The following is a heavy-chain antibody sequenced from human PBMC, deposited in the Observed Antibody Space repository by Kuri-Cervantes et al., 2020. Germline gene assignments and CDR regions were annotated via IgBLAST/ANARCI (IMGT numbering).Heavy chain of an antibody. Sequence: GESLKISCPASGFTFRSYWMSWVRQAPGKGLEGVANIKQDGSEKYYVDSVKGRFTISRDNAKNSLYLQMNNLRAEDTAVYYCAMSRASMVRGRIPYYFDYWGQGTLVTVSS. CDR2: IKQDGSEK. D-gene: IGHD3-10*01. CDR3: AMSRASMVRGRIPYYFDY. V-gene: IGHV3-7*01. CDR1: GFTFRSYW. J-gene: IGHJ4*02.